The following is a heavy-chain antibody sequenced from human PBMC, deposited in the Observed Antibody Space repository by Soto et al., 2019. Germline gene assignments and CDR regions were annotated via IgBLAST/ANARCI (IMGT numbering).Heavy chain of an antibody. CDR1: GFIFSNSL. CDR2: IWEDGSEA. Sequence: QVQLAESGGGVVQPGTSLRLSCAASGFIFSNSLMHWVRQAPGKGLEWVAVIWEDGSEAYYADSVKGRFTISRDNSRNTVYLQMDRLRVDDRAVYYCAREPEVSVFGLDSWGEGTLVTVSS. V-gene: IGHV3-33*01. CDR3: AREPEVSVFGLDS. J-gene: IGHJ4*02. D-gene: IGHD3-16*02.